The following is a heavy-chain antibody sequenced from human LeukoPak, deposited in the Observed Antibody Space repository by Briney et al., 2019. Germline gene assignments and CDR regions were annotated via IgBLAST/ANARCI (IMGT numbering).Heavy chain of an antibody. CDR1: GGSFSGYY. Sequence: PSETLSLTCAVYGGSFSGYYWSWIRQPPGKGLEWIGEINHSGSTNYNPSLKSRVTISVDTSKNQFSLKLSSVTAADTAVYYCARRLWFGDTPLDYWGQGTLVTVSS. J-gene: IGHJ4*02. CDR2: INHSGST. V-gene: IGHV4-34*01. CDR3: ARRLWFGDTPLDY. D-gene: IGHD3-10*01.